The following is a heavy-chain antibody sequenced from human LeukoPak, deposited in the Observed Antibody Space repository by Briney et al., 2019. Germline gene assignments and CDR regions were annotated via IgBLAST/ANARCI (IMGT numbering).Heavy chain of an antibody. CDR2: ISWNSFSK. CDR3: AKTINRYGDYGYFDY. CDR1: GFTFGDYA. D-gene: IGHD4-17*01. J-gene: IGHJ4*02. V-gene: IGHV3-9*01. Sequence: QPGWSLRLSCTASGFTFGDYAIHWVRQTPGKGLEWVSGISWNSFSKGYADSVRGRFTISRDNSKNTLYLQMNSLRAEDTAVYYCAKTINRYGDYGYFDYWGQGTLVTVSS.